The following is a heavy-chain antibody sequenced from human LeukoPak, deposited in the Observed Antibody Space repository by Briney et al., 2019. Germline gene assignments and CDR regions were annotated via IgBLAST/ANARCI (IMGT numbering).Heavy chain of an antibody. Sequence: GGSLRLSCAASGFTFSSYAMSWVRQAPGKGLEWVSAISGSGGTTFYADSVQGRFSISRDNSKNRLYLQLNSLRAEDTAVYYCAKRMSDGFYYFDYWGQGTLVTISS. CDR2: ISGSGGTT. J-gene: IGHJ4*02. D-gene: IGHD2-15*01. V-gene: IGHV3-23*01. CDR1: GFTFSSYA. CDR3: AKRMSDGFYYFDY.